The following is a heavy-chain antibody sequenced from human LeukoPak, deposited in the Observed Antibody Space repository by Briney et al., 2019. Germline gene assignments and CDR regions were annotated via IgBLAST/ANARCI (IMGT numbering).Heavy chain of an antibody. J-gene: IGHJ6*02. D-gene: IGHD2-2*02. CDR3: ARPSFHCSSTSCYTGYGMDA. Sequence: ASVKVSCKASGYTFTSYGISWVRQAPGQGLEWMGWISAYNGNTNYAQKLQGRVTMTTDTSTSTAYMELRSLRSDDTAVYYCARPSFHCSSTSCYTGYGMDAWGQGTTVTVSS. CDR1: GYTFTSYG. V-gene: IGHV1-18*01. CDR2: ISAYNGNT.